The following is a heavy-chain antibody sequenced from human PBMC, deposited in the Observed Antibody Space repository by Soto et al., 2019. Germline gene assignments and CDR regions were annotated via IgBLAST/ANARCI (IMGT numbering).Heavy chain of an antibody. D-gene: IGHD4-17*01. J-gene: IGHJ6*02. V-gene: IGHV3-33*01. Sequence: GGSLRLSCAASGFTFSSYGMHWVRQAPGKGLEWVAVIWYDGSNKYYADSVKGRFTISRDNSKNTLYLQMNSLRAEDTAVYYCARGGSYGDYNTYYYYGMDVWGQGTTVTVSS. CDR1: GFTFSSYG. CDR2: IWYDGSNK. CDR3: ARGGSYGDYNTYYYYGMDV.